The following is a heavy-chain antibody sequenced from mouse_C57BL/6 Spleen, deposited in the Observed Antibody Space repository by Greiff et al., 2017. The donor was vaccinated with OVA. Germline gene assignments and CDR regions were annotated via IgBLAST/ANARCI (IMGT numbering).Heavy chain of an antibody. CDR3: ARQGTLSGNYVGY. Sequence: EVQLVESGGGLVQPGGSLKLSCAASVFTFSDYYMYWVRQTPEKRLEWVAYISNGGGSTYYPDTVKGRFTISRDNAKNTLYLQMSRLKSEDTAMYYCARQGTLSGNYVGYWGQGTTLTVSS. V-gene: IGHV5-12*01. D-gene: IGHD3-1*01. CDR2: ISNGGGST. CDR1: VFTFSDYY. J-gene: IGHJ2*01.